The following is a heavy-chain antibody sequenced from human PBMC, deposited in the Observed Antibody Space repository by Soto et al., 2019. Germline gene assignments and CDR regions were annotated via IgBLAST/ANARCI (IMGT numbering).Heavy chain of an antibody. CDR3: ARKTITVPGQD. D-gene: IGHD1-20*01. CDR2: FSHSGNT. J-gene: IGHJ4*02. Sequence: QVQLQESGPGLLKPAGTLSLTCAVSGCSISSTIWWSWVRQHQGKGLEFIGEFSHSGNTDYNQSLKSRITILLDKSSHEFTLQLSSVTAADTAVYYCARKTITVPGQDWGQVTLVTVSS. V-gene: IGHV4-4*02. CDR1: GCSISSTIW.